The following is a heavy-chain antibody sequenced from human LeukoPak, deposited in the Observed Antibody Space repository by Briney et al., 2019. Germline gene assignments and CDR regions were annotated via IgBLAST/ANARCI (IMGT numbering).Heavy chain of an antibody. V-gene: IGHV1-2*02. Sequence: ASVKVSCKASGYTFTGYHMHWVRQAPGQGLEWMGWINPNSGDTKYVQKFQGRVTMTRDTSISTAYMELSRLRSDDTAVYYCARGGSSRYGYYYYGMDVWGQGTTVTVS. J-gene: IGHJ6*02. CDR3: ARGGSSRYGYYYYGMDV. D-gene: IGHD6-13*01. CDR1: GYTFTGYH. CDR2: INPNSGDT.